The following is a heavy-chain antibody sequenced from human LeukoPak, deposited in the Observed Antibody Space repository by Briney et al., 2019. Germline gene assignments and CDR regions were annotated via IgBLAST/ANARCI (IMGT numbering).Heavy chain of an antibody. CDR2: INPNSGGT. V-gene: IGHV1-2*04. Sequence: ASVKVSCKASGYTFTGYYMHWVRQAPGQGLEWMGWINPNSGGTNYAQKFQGWVTTTRDTSISTAYMELSRLRSDDTAVYYCARGFGELFGTAMDVWGQGTTVTVSS. D-gene: IGHD3-10*01. J-gene: IGHJ6*02. CDR1: GYTFTGYY. CDR3: ARGFGELFGTAMDV.